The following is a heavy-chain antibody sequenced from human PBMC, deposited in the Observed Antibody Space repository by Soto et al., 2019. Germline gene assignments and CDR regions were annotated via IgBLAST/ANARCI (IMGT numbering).Heavy chain of an antibody. V-gene: IGHV3-33*01. J-gene: IGHJ3*02. CDR3: ASPLRTNDAFDI. CDR2: IWYDGSNK. CDR1: GFTFSSYG. Sequence: QVQLVESGGGVVQPGRSLRLSCAASGFTFSSYGMHWVRQAPGKGLEWVAVIWYDGSNKYYADSVKGRFTISRDNSKNTLYLQMNSLRAEDTAVYYCASPLRTNDAFDIWGQGTMVTVSS.